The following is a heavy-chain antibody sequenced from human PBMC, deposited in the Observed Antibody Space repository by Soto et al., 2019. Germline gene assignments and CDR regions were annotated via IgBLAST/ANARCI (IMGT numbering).Heavy chain of an antibody. CDR2: ISSSGFTI. D-gene: IGHD4-17*01. CDR1: GFTFGDRY. Sequence: QGQLVESGGDLVRPGGSLRLSCATSGFTFGDRYMSWIRQAPGKGLEWVSYISSSGFTIYYADSVKGRFTISRDNANDSLYLQMNSMRAEDTAVYYCARTTKSAAGADYYGLDVWGHGTTVIVSS. CDR3: ARTTKSAAGADYYGLDV. V-gene: IGHV3-11*01. J-gene: IGHJ6*02.